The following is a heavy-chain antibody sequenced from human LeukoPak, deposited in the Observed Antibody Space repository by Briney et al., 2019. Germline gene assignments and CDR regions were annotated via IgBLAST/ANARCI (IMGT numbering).Heavy chain of an antibody. J-gene: IGHJ4*02. D-gene: IGHD6-6*01. CDR3: AREGTSRYSSSSPNFDY. CDR1: GFTFSSYW. V-gene: IGHV4-39*07. Sequence: PGGSLRLSCAASGFTFSSYWMSWVRQPPGKGLEWIGSIYYSGSTYYNPSLKSRVTISVDTSKNQFSLKLSSVTAADTAVYYCAREGTSRYSSSSPNFDYWGQGTLVTVSS. CDR2: IYYSGST.